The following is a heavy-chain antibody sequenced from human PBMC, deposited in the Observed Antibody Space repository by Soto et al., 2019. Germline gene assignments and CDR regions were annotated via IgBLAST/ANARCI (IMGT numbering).Heavy chain of an antibody. Sequence: QVQLVESGGGVVQPGTSLRLSCAASGFTFSRSAMHWVRQAPGKGLEWMAVISYDGSKKNYADSVKGRFTISRDNSKITLYLQMNSRRAEDTAVYYCARETAAMTYYHYGMDVWGQGTTVTVSS. CDR1: GFTFSRSA. D-gene: IGHD2-21*02. CDR3: ARETAAMTYYHYGMDV. V-gene: IGHV3-30-3*01. CDR2: ISYDGSKK. J-gene: IGHJ6*02.